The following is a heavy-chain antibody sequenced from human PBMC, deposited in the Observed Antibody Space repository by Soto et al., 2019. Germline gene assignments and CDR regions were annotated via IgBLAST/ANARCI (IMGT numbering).Heavy chain of an antibody. CDR1: GGSISSSSYY. CDR3: ARRYSSAFDI. D-gene: IGHD6-13*01. J-gene: IGHJ3*02. Sequence: SETLSLTCTVSGGSISSSSYYWGWIRQPPGKGLEWIGYIYYSGSTYYNPSLKSRVTISVDTSKNQFSLKLSSVTAADTAVYYCARRYSSAFDIWGQGTMVTVSS. V-gene: IGHV4-39*07. CDR2: IYYSGST.